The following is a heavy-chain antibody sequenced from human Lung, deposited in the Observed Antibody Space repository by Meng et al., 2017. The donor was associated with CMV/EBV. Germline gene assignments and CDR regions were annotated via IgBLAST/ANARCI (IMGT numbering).Heavy chain of an antibody. CDR1: GYTFTDYR. V-gene: IGHV1-2*02. CDR2: ISPNNGAT. CDR3: ASKMYYDFWSAYRGTEGVDPFNI. D-gene: IGHD3-3*01. Sequence: ASXXVSXKASGYTFTDYRMHWVRQAPGQGLEWMGWISPNNGATNYAQKFQGRVTMTRDTSINTAYMALNRLTYDDTAVYYCASKMYYDFWSAYRGTEGVDPFNIXGQGXLVTVSS. J-gene: IGHJ3*02.